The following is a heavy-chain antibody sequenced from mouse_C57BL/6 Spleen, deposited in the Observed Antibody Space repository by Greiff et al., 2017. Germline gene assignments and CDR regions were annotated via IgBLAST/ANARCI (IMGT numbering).Heavy chain of an antibody. V-gene: IGHV1-64*01. D-gene: IGHD1-1*01. CDR1: GYTFTSYW. CDR3: ARENYYGSSYGAY. Sequence: VQLQQPGAELVKPGASVKLSCKASGYTFTSYWMHWVKQRPGQGLEWIGMIHPNSGSTNYNEKFKSKATLTVDKSSSTAYMQLSSLTSEDSAVYYGARENYYGSSYGAYWGQGTLVTVSA. CDR2: IHPNSGST. J-gene: IGHJ3*01.